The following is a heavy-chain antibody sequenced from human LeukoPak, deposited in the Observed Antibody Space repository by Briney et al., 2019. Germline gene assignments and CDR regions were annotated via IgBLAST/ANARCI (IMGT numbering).Heavy chain of an antibody. D-gene: IGHD3-22*01. V-gene: IGHV3-11*01. CDR3: ARDAIDSSGFDFDY. CDR1: GFTFSDYY. J-gene: IGHJ4*02. Sequence: GDSLRLSCAASGFTFSDYYMTWIRQAPGKGLEWISNISTSAGTIYYADSVKGRFTISRDNAKNSLYLQMNSLRAEDTAVYYCARDAIDSSGFDFDYWGQGTLVTVSS. CDR2: ISTSAGTI.